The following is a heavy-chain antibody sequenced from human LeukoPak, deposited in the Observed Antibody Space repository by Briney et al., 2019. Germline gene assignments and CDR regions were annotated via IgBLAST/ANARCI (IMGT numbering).Heavy chain of an antibody. V-gene: IGHV3-23*01. J-gene: IGHJ4*02. CDR2: VSGGGGDT. D-gene: IGHD3-10*01. Sequence: GGSLRLSCAASGFTFSGYCMMWVRQAPGKGPEWVSSVSGGGGDTYYADSVKGRFTISRDNSKNTLYLQMNSLRAEDTAVYYCAKDRDYYGSGTASFFDYWGQGTLVTVSS. CDR1: GFTFSGYC. CDR3: AKDRDYYGSGTASFFDY.